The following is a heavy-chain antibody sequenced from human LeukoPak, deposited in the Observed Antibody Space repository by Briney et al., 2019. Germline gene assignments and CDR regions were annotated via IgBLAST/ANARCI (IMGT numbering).Heavy chain of an antibody. CDR3: ARLGSGNYYYYGMDV. D-gene: IGHD3-10*01. V-gene: IGHV1-2*06. Sequence: ASVKVSCKASGYTFTGYYMHWVRQAPGQGLEWMGRINPNSGGTNYAQKFQGRVTMTRDTSISTAYMELSRLRSDDTAVYYCARLGSGNYYYYGMDVWGQGTTVTVSS. CDR1: GYTFTGYY. J-gene: IGHJ6*02. CDR2: INPNSGGT.